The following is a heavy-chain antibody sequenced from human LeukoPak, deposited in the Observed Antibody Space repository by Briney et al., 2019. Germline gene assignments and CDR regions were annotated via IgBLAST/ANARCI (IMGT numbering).Heavy chain of an antibody. J-gene: IGHJ4*02. D-gene: IGHD4-17*01. V-gene: IGHV3-21*01. CDR2: ISSSSSYI. Sequence: GGSLRLSCAASGLTFSSYSMNWVRQAPGKGLEWVSSISSSSSYIYYADSVKGRFTISRDNAKNSLYLQMNSLRAEDTAVYYCARDLGTTVTTYLDYWGQGTLVTVSS. CDR1: GLTFSSYS. CDR3: ARDLGTTVTTYLDY.